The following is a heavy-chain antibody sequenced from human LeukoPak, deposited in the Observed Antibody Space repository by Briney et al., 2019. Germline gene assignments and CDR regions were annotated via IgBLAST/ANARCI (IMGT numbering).Heavy chain of an antibody. Sequence: SETLSLTCAVSGGSISSSNWWSWVRQPPGKGLEWIGEIYHSGSTNYNPSLKSRVTISVDTSKNQFSLKLSSVTAADTAVYYCAREGYDSSGYYPYFDYWGQGTLVTVSS. J-gene: IGHJ4*02. D-gene: IGHD3-22*01. CDR3: AREGYDSSGYYPYFDY. CDR1: GGSISSSNW. V-gene: IGHV4-4*02. CDR2: IYHSGST.